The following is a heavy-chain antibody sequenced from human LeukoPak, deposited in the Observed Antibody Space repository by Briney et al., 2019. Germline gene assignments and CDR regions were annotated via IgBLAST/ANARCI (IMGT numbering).Heavy chain of an antibody. CDR3: ARDENVLRYFDWLLSPDY. V-gene: IGHV3-48*01. D-gene: IGHD3-9*01. Sequence: GGSLRLSCAASGFAFSSYSMNWVRQAPGKGLEWVSYISSSSSTIYYADSVKGRFTISRDNAKNSLYLQMNSLRAEDTAVYYCARDENVLRYFDWLLSPDYWGQGTLVTVSS. CDR2: ISSSSSTI. J-gene: IGHJ4*02. CDR1: GFAFSSYS.